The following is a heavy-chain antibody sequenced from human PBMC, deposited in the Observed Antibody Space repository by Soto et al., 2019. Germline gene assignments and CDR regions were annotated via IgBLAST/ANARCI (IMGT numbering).Heavy chain of an antibody. J-gene: IGHJ4*02. D-gene: IGHD3-10*01. Sequence: GGSLRLSCAVSGFTFSNYWMSWVRQAPGKGLELVANINPDGSQKRYVDSVKGRFTISRDNAKNSLYLQMNSLRSEDTAVYYCARDHGLLWFGELWGKGTLVTVS. CDR1: GFTFSNYW. CDR3: ARDHGLLWFGEL. CDR2: INPDGSQK. V-gene: IGHV3-7*03.